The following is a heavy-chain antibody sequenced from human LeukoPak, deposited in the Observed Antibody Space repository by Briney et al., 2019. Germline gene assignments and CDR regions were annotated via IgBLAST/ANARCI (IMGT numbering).Heavy chain of an antibody. CDR1: GFTFSIYA. Sequence: TGGSLRLSCAASGFTFSIYAMTWVRQAPGKGLEWVSGISGSGGSTYYADSVKGRFTISRDNSKNTLYVQMNSLRPDDTAVYYCAKDSSDYYFDYWGQGTLVTVSS. CDR3: AKDSSDYYFDY. D-gene: IGHD3-22*01. CDR2: ISGSGGST. J-gene: IGHJ4*02. V-gene: IGHV3-23*01.